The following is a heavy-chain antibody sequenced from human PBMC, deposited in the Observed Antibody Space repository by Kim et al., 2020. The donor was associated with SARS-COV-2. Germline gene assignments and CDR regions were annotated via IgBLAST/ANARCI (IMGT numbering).Heavy chain of an antibody. CDR2: GSES. CDR3: ARSVFGDNY. D-gene: IGHD3-10*02. Sequence: GSESYYVDSLKGRFTISRDNAKNSLYLQRNSLRVEDTAVYYCARSVFGDNYWGQGTLVSVSS. J-gene: IGHJ4*02. V-gene: IGHV3-7*01.